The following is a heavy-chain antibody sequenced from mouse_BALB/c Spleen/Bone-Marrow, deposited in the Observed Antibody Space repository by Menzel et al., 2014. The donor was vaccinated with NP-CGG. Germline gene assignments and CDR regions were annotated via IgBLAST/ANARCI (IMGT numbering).Heavy chain of an antibody. D-gene: IGHD3-2*01. CDR3: ARSGDSSGYGFAY. CDR1: GYTFTSYD. CDR2: IYPGDGST. Sequence: QVQLQQSGPGLVKPGALVKISCKASGYTFTSYDINWVKQRPGQGLEWIGWIYPGDGSTKYNEKFKGKATLTADKSSSTAYMQLSSPTSENSAVYFCARSGDSSGYGFAYWGQGTLVTVSA. J-gene: IGHJ3*01. V-gene: IGHV1S56*01.